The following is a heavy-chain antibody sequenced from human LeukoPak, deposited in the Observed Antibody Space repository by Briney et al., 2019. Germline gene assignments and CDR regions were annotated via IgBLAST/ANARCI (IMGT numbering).Heavy chain of an antibody. Sequence: GGPLRLSCAASGFTFSNYAMIWARQSRGKGLEWVSAFTGSGCNTYYADSVKGRFTISRDNSKNMVFLKMNRLRAEDTVVYYCAKWGDYDVLTGYYVSDYWGQGTLVTVSS. CDR2: FTGSGCNT. CDR3: AKWGDYDVLTGYYVSDY. D-gene: IGHD3-9*01. J-gene: IGHJ4*02. V-gene: IGHV3-23*01. CDR1: GFTFSNYA.